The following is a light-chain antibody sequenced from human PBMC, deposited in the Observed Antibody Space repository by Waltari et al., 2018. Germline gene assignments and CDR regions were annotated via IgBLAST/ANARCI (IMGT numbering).Light chain of an antibody. CDR2: SAS. Sequence: IQMTPSPSSLSASVGDRVTITCRASQSISSYLHWYHQKPGKAPKLLIYSASTLQSGVPSRFSGSGSGTDFTLTISSLQPEDFATYYCQQSYSTPLTFGGGTKVEIK. J-gene: IGKJ4*01. CDR1: QSISSY. CDR3: QQSYSTPLT. V-gene: IGKV1-39*01.